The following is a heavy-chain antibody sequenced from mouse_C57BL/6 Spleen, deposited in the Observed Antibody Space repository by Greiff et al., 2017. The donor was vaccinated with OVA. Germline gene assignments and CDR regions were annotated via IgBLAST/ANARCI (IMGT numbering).Heavy chain of an antibody. J-gene: IGHJ2*01. CDR1: GFTFSDYY. CDR3: ARGLPYYFDY. Sequence: EVMLVESEGGLVQPGSSMKLSCTASGFTFSDYYMAWVRQVPEKGLEWVANINYDGSSTYYLDSLKSRFIISRDNAKNILYLQMSSLKSEDTATYYCARGLPYYFDYWGQGTTLTVSS. CDR2: INYDGSST. V-gene: IGHV5-16*01. D-gene: IGHD1-2*01.